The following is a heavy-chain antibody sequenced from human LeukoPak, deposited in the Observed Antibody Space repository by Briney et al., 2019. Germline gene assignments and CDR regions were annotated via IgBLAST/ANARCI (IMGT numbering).Heavy chain of an antibody. Sequence: SETLSLTCTVSGGSINSSTYYWGWIRQPPGKGLEWIGSIYYSGSTYYNPSLKSRVTISVDTSKNQFSLKLSSVTAADTAVYYCARVDYAYWGQGTLVTVSS. CDR3: ARVDYAY. D-gene: IGHD4/OR15-4a*01. V-gene: IGHV4-39*07. J-gene: IGHJ4*02. CDR2: IYYSGST. CDR1: GGSINSSTYY.